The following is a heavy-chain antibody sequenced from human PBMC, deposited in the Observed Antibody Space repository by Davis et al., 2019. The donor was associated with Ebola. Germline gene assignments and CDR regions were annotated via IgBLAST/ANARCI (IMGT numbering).Heavy chain of an antibody. CDR2: INPSGGST. D-gene: IGHD3-16*01. V-gene: IGHV1-46*03. Sequence: GESLKISCAASGFTFSGSAMHWVRQAPGQGLEWMGIINPSGGSTSYAQKFQGRVTMTRDTSTSTVYMELSSLRSEDTAVYYCTKGGGTGGREDDYWGQGTLVTVSS. CDR1: GFTFSGSA. J-gene: IGHJ4*02. CDR3: TKGGGTGGREDDY.